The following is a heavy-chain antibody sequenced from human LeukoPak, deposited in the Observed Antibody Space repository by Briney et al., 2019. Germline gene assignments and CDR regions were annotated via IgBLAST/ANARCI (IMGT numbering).Heavy chain of an antibody. V-gene: IGHV1-8*01. CDR3: ARVFGQWLAVD. J-gene: IGHJ4*02. CDR2: INPGSGKT. Sequence: GSSVQVSCKTSGYSFTTDDINWVRQASGRGLEWMGFINPGSGKTRYPQKFQGRVTMTRDTSINTVYMELSSLRSEDTATYYCARVFGQWLAVDWGQGTPVIVSS. D-gene: IGHD6-19*01. CDR1: GYSFTTDD.